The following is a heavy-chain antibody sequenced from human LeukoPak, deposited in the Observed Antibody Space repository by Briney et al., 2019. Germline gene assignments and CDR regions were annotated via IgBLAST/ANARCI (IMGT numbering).Heavy chain of an antibody. J-gene: IGHJ3*02. CDR2: ISSSSSYI. CDR1: GFTFSSYS. Sequence: KAGGSLRLSCAASGFTFSSYSMNWVRQAPGKGLEWVSSISSSSSYIYYADSVKGRFTISRDNAKNSLYLQMNSLRAEDTAVCYCARSQIIWSGSFDAFDIWGQGTMVTVSS. CDR3: ARSQIIWSGSFDAFDI. V-gene: IGHV3-21*01. D-gene: IGHD3-3*01.